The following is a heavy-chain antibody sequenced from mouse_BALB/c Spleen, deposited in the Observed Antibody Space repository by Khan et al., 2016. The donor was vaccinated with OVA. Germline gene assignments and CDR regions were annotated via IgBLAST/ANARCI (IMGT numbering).Heavy chain of an antibody. Sequence: QIQLVQSGPGLKKPGETVKISCKASGCTFTNYGMNWVKQAPGKGLKWMGWINTYTGEPTYADDFKGRFAFSLETSANTAYLQINNLKNEDTATYFCARSASYWFFDVWGAGTTVTVSS. J-gene: IGHJ1*01. D-gene: IGHD6-1*01. V-gene: IGHV9-3-1*01. CDR1: GCTFTNYG. CDR3: ARSASYWFFDV. CDR2: INTYTGEP.